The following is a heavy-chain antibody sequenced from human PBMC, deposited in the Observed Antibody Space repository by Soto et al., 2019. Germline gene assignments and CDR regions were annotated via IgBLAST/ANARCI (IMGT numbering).Heavy chain of an antibody. Sequence: EVQLVESGGGLVKPGRSLRLSCADSGFVFGDYGMSWFRQAPRKGLEWVGLIRNKAHGGTSEYAASVRGRFTISRDDSQSIVYLQMSSVKPEDTAIYFCTRDRGMTRGVAYYYGLDVWGQGTTVSVSS. CDR3: TRDRGMTRGVAYYYGLDV. V-gene: IGHV3-49*05. D-gene: IGHD3-10*01. CDR2: IRNKAHGGTS. CDR1: GFVFGDYG. J-gene: IGHJ6*02.